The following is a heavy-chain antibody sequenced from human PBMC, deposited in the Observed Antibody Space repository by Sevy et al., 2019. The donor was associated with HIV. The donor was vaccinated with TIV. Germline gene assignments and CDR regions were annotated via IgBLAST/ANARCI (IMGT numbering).Heavy chain of an antibody. D-gene: IGHD6-13*01. CDR3: ARDWGSSSH. CDR1: GFTLSNYW. J-gene: IGHJ4*02. Sequence: GGSLRLSCAASGFTLSNYWMNWVRQAPGKGLEWVANIKQDGSEKYYVESVKGRFTISRDNAKNSLYLQMNRLRAEDTAVYYCARDWGSSSHWGQGTLVTVSS. CDR2: IKQDGSEK. V-gene: IGHV3-7*01.